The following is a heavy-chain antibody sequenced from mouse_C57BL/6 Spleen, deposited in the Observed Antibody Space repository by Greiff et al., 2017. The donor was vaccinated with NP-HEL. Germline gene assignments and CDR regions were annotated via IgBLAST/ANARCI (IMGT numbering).Heavy chain of an antibody. CDR3: ARRDYGSFFDY. CDR1: GFTFSDYG. V-gene: IGHV5-17*01. Sequence: EVKVVESGGGLVKPGGSLKLSCAASGFTFSDYGMHWVRQAPEKGLEWVAYISSGSSTIYYADTVKGRFTISRYNAKNTLFLQMTSLRSEDTAMYYCARRDYGSFFDYWGQGTTLTVAS. CDR2: ISSGSSTI. J-gene: IGHJ2*01. D-gene: IGHD1-1*01.